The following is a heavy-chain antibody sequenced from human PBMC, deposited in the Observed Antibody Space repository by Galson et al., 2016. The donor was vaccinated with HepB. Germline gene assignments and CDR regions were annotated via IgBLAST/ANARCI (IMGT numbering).Heavy chain of an antibody. Sequence: SLRLSCAASGSTFSGYDMNWVRQAPGKGLEWVSYISDTSSHTYYAESVKGRFTISRDNAKNSLYLQMNSLRVEDTAVYYWASDDSKLARSAGMDVWGQGTTVTVSS. CDR2: ISDTSSHT. V-gene: IGHV3-21*01. CDR3: ASDDSKLARSAGMDV. D-gene: IGHD3-3*02. J-gene: IGHJ6*02. CDR1: GSTFSGYD.